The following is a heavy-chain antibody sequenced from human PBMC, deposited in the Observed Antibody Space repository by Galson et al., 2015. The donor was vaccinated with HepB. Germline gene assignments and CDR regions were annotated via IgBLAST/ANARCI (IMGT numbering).Heavy chain of an antibody. D-gene: IGHD3-9*01. Sequence: SVKVSCKASGSTFINYGIAWVRQPPGQGPEWIGLISAHTGNPNYAQMFQDRVTTTADTSTSPAYLELRRLRSDATAVYYCASGYFLRYFEWLLPTDGVDIWSQGTKVTVSS. CDR1: GSTFINYG. CDR2: ISAHTGNP. CDR3: ASGYFLRYFEWLLPTDGVDI. J-gene: IGHJ3*02. V-gene: IGHV1-18*01.